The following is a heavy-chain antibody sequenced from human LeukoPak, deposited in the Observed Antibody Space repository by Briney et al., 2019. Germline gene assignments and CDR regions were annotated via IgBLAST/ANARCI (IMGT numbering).Heavy chain of an antibody. Sequence: GGSLRLSCAASGFTFSSYAMHWVRQAPGKGLESVAVISYDGSNKYYADSVKGRFTVSSANSKPTLYLQMTSVRAEDTAVYYCARGLYCSSTSCSHFDYWGQGTLVTVSS. V-gene: IGHV3-30-3*01. CDR3: ARGLYCSSTSCSHFDY. CDR2: ISYDGSNK. CDR1: GFTFSSYA. D-gene: IGHD2-2*01. J-gene: IGHJ4*02.